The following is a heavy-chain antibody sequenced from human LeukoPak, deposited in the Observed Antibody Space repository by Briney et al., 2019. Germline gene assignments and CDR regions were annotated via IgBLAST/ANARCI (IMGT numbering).Heavy chain of an antibody. CDR2: ISYDGSNK. V-gene: IGHV3-30*03. Sequence: GGSLRLSCVASGFIFSTFGMHWVRQAPGKGLEWVAVISYDGSNKYYADSVKGRFTISRDNSKNTLYLQMNGMRAEDTAVYYCARAALVWDIVVVVAAPLDYWGQGTLVTVSS. D-gene: IGHD2-15*01. CDR1: GFIFSTFG. J-gene: IGHJ4*02. CDR3: ARAALVWDIVVVVAAPLDY.